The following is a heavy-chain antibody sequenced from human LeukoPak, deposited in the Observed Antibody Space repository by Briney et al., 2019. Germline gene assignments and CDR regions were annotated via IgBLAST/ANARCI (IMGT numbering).Heavy chain of an antibody. J-gene: IGHJ1*01. CDR2: TYYRSKWYN. V-gene: IGHV6-1*01. CDR1: GDTVSINGAY. D-gene: IGHD1-26*01. Sequence: SQTLSLTCAVSGDTVSINGAYWNWIRQSPSRGLEWLGRTYYRSKWYNGYAVSVRGRISINPDTSTNQFSLQLNSMTPDDTTVHYCGRRASYGFQNWGQGTLVTVSS. CDR3: GRRASYGFQN.